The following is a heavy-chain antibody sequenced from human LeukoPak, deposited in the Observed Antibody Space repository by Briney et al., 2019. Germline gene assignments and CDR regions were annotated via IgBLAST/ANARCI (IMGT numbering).Heavy chain of an antibody. V-gene: IGHV3-48*01. CDR3: ARDRMGGSFDY. Sequence: EGSLRLSCAASGFAFSPYAMNWVRQAPGKGLEWVSFITGDSNTIYYADSMKGRFTVSRDNAENSLYLQMNSLSAEDTAVYYCARDRMGGSFDYWGQGTLVTVSS. J-gene: IGHJ4*02. D-gene: IGHD2-15*01. CDR2: ITGDSNTI. CDR1: GFAFSPYA.